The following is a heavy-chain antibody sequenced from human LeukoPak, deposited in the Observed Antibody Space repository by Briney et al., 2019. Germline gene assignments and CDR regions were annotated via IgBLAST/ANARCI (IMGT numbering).Heavy chain of an antibody. CDR2: ISGSGGST. CDR3: AKDLDSSSHAFDI. CDR1: GFTFSSYG. V-gene: IGHV3-23*01. D-gene: IGHD6-13*01. J-gene: IGHJ3*02. Sequence: GGSLRLSCAASGFTFSSYGMSWVRQAPGKGLEWVSAISGSGGSTYYADSVKGRFTISRDNSKNTLYLQMNSLRAEDTAVYYCAKDLDSSSHAFDIWGQGTMVTVSS.